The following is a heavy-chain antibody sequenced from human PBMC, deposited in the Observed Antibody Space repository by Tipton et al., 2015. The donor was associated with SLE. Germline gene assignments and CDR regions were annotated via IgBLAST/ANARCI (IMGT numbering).Heavy chain of an antibody. V-gene: IGHV4-59*11. CDR3: AGPIRQDGFDI. CDR2: IHYSGTT. Sequence: TLSLTCTVSGGSITTHYWNWIRQPPGKGLEWIGYIHYSGTTHDNPSLKSRVTMSVEMSKNQFSLKLTSVTAADTAVYYRAGPIRQDGFDIWGQGTMVNVSS. CDR1: GGSITTHY. D-gene: IGHD2-21*01. J-gene: IGHJ3*02.